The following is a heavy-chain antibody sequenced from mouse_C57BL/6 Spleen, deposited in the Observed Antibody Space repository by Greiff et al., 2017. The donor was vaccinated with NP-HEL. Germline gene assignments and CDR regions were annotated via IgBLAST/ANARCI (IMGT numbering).Heavy chain of an antibody. Sequence: EVQLQQSGPELVKPGASVKISCKASGYTFTDYYMNWVKQSHGKSLEWIGDINPNNGGTSYNQKFKGKATLTVDKSSSTAYMELLSLTSEDSAVYYCARSDMGYYGSSYWYFDVWGTGTTVTVSS. V-gene: IGHV1-26*01. J-gene: IGHJ1*03. D-gene: IGHD1-1*01. CDR1: GYTFTDYY. CDR3: ARSDMGYYGSSYWYFDV. CDR2: INPNNGGT.